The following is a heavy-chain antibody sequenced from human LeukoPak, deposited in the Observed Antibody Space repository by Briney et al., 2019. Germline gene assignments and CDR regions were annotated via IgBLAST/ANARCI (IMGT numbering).Heavy chain of an antibody. J-gene: IGHJ4*02. CDR2: IWYDGSNK. CDR1: GFTFSSYG. V-gene: IGHV3-33*01. D-gene: IGHD1-20*01. Sequence: GGSLRLSWAASGFTFSSYGMHWVRQAPGKGLEWVAVIWYDGSNKYYADSVKGRFTISRDNSKNTLYLQMNSLRAEDTAVYYCAREAITGTTWAYFDYWGQGTLVTVSS. CDR3: AREAITGTTWAYFDY.